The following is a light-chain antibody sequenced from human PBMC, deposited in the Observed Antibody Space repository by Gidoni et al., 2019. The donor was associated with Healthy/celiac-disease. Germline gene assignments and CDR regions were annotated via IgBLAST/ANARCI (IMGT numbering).Light chain of an antibody. Sequence: QPVLTQPPSVSGAPGQRVTISCTGSSSNIGAGYDVHWYPQLPGTAPKINIYGNSNRPSGVPDLFSGSKSGTSASLAITGLQAEDEADYYCQSYDSSLSGVVFGGGTKLTVL. V-gene: IGLV1-40*01. CDR2: GNS. CDR3: QSYDSSLSGVV. CDR1: SSNIGAGYD. J-gene: IGLJ2*01.